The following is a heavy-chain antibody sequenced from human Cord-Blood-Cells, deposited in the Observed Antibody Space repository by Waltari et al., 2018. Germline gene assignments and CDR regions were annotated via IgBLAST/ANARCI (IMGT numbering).Heavy chain of an antibody. CDR2: IRSKANSYAT. D-gene: IGHD3-3*01. Sequence: EVQLVESGGGLVQPGGSLKLSCAASGFTFSGSAMHWVRQASGKGLEWVGRIRSKANSYATAYAASVKGRFTISRDDSKNTAYLQMNSLKTEDTAVYYCTRISIFGVEPDYWGQGTLVTVSS. CDR3: TRISIFGVEPDY. J-gene: IGHJ4*02. V-gene: IGHV3-73*02. CDR1: GFTFSGSA.